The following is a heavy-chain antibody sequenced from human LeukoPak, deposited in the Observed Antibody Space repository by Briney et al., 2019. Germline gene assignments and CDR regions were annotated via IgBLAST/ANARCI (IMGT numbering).Heavy chain of an antibody. J-gene: IGHJ6*03. CDR1: GYTFTSYY. CDR2: INPSGGST. CDR3: ARASRQYGSGSSYYYYYYMDV. V-gene: IGHV1-46*01. D-gene: IGHD3-10*01. Sequence: GASVKVSCKASGYTFTSYYMHWVRQAPGQGLEWMGIINPSGGSTSYAQKFQGRVTMTRDTSTSAVYMELSSLRSEDTAVYYCARASRQYGSGSSYYYYYYMDVWGKGTTVTVSS.